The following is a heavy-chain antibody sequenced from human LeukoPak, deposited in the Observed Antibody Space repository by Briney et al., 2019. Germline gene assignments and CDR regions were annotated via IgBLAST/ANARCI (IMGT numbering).Heavy chain of an antibody. Sequence: GSSVKVSCKASGGTFSSYAISWVRQAPGRGLEWMGGIIPIFGTANYAQKFQGRVTITAVESTSTAYMELSSLRSEDTAVYYCARDLRRTYSSSWYYFDYWGQRTLVTVSS. J-gene: IGHJ4*02. CDR3: ARDLRRTYSSSWYYFDY. D-gene: IGHD6-13*01. CDR1: GGTFSSYA. V-gene: IGHV1-69*01. CDR2: IIPIFGTA.